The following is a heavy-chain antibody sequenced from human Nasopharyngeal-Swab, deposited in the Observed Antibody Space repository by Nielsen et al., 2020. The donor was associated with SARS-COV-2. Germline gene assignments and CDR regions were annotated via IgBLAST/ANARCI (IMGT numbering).Heavy chain of an antibody. CDR3: ATFPAVYGSGWYPFDY. V-gene: IGHV1-24*01. Sequence: ASVNVSCKVSGYTFTDLSMHWVRQAPGKGLEWMGGFDPEDGETIYAQKFQGRVTMTEDTSTDTAYMELSSLRSEDTAVYYCATFPAVYGSGWYPFDYWGQGTLVTVSS. CDR1: GYTFTDLS. D-gene: IGHD6-19*01. CDR2: FDPEDGET. J-gene: IGHJ4*02.